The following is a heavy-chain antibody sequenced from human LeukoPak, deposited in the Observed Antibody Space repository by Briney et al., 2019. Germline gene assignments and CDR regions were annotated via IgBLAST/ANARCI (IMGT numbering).Heavy chain of an antibody. CDR1: GYSFTSYW. CDR3: ARRVTGPYYYYYMDV. Sequence: GESLKISCKGSGYSFTSYWIGWVRQMPGKGLEWMGIIYPCDSDTRYSPSFQGQVTISADKSISTAYLQWSSLKASDTAMYYCARRVTGPYYYYYMDVWGKGTTVTVSS. CDR2: IYPCDSDT. D-gene: IGHD1-20*01. V-gene: IGHV5-51*01. J-gene: IGHJ6*03.